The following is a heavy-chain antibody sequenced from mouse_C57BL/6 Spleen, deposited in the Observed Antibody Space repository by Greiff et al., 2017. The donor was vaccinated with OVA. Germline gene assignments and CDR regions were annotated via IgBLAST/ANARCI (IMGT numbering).Heavy chain of an antibody. CDR3: ARYYYGSSYPFDY. Sequence: VQLQQPGAELVKPGASVKLSCKASGYTFTSYWMQWVKQRPGQGLEWIGEIDPSDSYTNYNQKFKGKATLTVYTSSSTAYMQLSSLTSEDSAVYYCARYYYGSSYPFDYWGQGTTLTVSS. CDR2: IDPSDSYT. CDR1: GYTFTSYW. J-gene: IGHJ2*01. V-gene: IGHV1-50*01. D-gene: IGHD1-1*01.